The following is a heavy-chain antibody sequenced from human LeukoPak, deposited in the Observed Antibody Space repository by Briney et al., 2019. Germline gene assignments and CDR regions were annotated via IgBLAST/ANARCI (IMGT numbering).Heavy chain of an antibody. Sequence: GGSLRLSCAASGFTFSSSAMSWARQAPGKGLEWVSNISGSGSGGSTYYADSVKGRFTISRDNSKNTLYLQMNSLRTEDTAVYYCARDRSYSSGWYTPENWGQGTLVTVSS. CDR2: ISGSGSGGST. J-gene: IGHJ4*02. CDR1: GFTFSSSA. V-gene: IGHV3-23*01. D-gene: IGHD6-19*01. CDR3: ARDRSYSSGWYTPEN.